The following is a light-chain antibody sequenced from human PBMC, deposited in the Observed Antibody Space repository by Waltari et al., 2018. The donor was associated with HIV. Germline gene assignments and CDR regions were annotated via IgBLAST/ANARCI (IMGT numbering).Light chain of an antibody. CDR2: EVS. CDR3: CAYAGSTTYVI. Sequence: QSALTQPASVSGSPGQSITISCPGTSSDVGGYNLVSWYPQHPGKAPKLMIYEVSKRPSGVSNRFSGSKSGNTASLTISGLQAEDEADYYCCAYAGSTTYVIFGGGTKLTVL. CDR1: SSDVGGYNL. V-gene: IGLV2-23*02. J-gene: IGLJ2*01.